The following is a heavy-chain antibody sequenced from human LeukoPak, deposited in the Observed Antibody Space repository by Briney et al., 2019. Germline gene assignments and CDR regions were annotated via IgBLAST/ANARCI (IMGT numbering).Heavy chain of an antibody. CDR2: IYYSGST. J-gene: IGHJ4*02. D-gene: IGHD6-19*01. Sequence: SETLSLTCTVSGGSISSSSYYWGWIRQPPGKGLEWIGSIYYSGSTYYNPSLKSRVTISVDTSKNQFSLKLSSVTAADTGVYYCASRGPYSSGPFAYWGQGTLVTVSS. V-gene: IGHV4-39*01. CDR3: ASRGPYSSGPFAY. CDR1: GGSISSSSYY.